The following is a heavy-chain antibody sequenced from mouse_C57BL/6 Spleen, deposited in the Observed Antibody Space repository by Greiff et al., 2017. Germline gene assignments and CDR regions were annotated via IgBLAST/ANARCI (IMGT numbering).Heavy chain of an antibody. CDR2: IDPSDSYT. V-gene: IGHV1-59*01. J-gene: IGHJ1*03. CDR1: GYTFTSYW. Sequence: QVQLQQPGAELVRPGTSVKLSCKASGYTFTSYWLHWVKQRPGQGLEWIGVIDPSDSYTNYNQKFKGKATLTVDTSSSTAYMQLSSLTSEDSAVYYCARPYYSNYGYFDVWGTGTTVTVSS. CDR3: ARPYYSNYGYFDV. D-gene: IGHD2-5*01.